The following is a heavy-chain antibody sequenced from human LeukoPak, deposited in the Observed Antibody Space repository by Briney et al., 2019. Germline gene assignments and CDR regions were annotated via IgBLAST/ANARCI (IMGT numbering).Heavy chain of an antibody. Sequence: SETLSLTCTVSGGSISSYYWTWLRQPAGKGLEWIGRIYASGSTNYNPSLNSRVTMSVDTSKNQFSLKLSSVTAADTAVYYCARATSNYDYVWGNYRSSYYFDYWGQGTLVTVSS. D-gene: IGHD3-16*02. CDR2: IYASGST. J-gene: IGHJ4*02. V-gene: IGHV4-4*07. CDR1: GGSISSYY. CDR3: ARATSNYDYVWGNYRSSYYFDY.